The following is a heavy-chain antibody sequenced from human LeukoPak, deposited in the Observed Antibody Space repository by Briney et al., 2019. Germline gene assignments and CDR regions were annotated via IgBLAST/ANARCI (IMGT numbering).Heavy chain of an antibody. Sequence: GGSLRLSCAASGFTFSRYWMQWVRQAPGKGLVWVSHINSDGSSTTYADSVKGRFTTSRDNAKNTLYLQMNGLRDEDTAVYYCVRDNFGVDYWGQGTLATVSS. D-gene: IGHD3-16*01. CDR3: VRDNFGVDY. V-gene: IGHV3-74*03. CDR2: INSDGSST. CDR1: GFTFSRYW. J-gene: IGHJ4*02.